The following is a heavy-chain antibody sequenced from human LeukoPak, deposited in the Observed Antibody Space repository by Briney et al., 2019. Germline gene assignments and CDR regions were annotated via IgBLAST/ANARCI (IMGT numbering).Heavy chain of an antibody. D-gene: IGHD6-13*01. V-gene: IGHV1-24*01. CDR2: LDPEGGGL. CDR1: GNSVIYLS. CDR3: ATVFQQRGYYYMDV. Sequence: GSSVKLSCKVSGNSVIYLSNHWGRRAPAQGHEWLGGLDPEGGGLIYAQNFQGRVIMTEDTSTDTAYMELSSLKSEDTGVYYCATVFQQRGYYYMDVWGNGTTVTVSS. J-gene: IGHJ6*03.